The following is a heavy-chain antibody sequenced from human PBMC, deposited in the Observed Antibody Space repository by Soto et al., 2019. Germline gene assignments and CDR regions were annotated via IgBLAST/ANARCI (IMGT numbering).Heavy chain of an antibody. J-gene: IGHJ4*02. Sequence: EVQLVESGGGLVQPGGSLRLSCAASGFTFSDHYMDWVRQAPGKGLEWVGRSKNKADSYTTEYAASVKGRFSISRDGSANELFLQMNSLKTEDTAVYYCTVWGSGNDFGAAWGQGILVTVSS. CDR1: GFTFSDHY. D-gene: IGHD3-10*01. CDR2: SKNKADSYTT. V-gene: IGHV3-72*01. CDR3: TVWGSGNDFGAA.